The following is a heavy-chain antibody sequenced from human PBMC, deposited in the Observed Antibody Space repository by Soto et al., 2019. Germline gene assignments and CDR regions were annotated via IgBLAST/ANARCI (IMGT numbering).Heavy chain of an antibody. CDR2: VYYRGRS. CDR1: GGSVTNSSYY. CDR3: VSQRTTVITKAYFDE. J-gene: IGHJ4*02. Sequence: SETLSLTCTVSGGSVTNSSYYWGWIRQSPWKGLEWIGSVYYRGRSYSKSSVKSRVTISVDTSKNQFSLNLNSVTASDTAVYFCVSQRTTVITKAYFDEWGPGALVAVSS. D-gene: IGHD4-4*01. V-gene: IGHV4-39*01.